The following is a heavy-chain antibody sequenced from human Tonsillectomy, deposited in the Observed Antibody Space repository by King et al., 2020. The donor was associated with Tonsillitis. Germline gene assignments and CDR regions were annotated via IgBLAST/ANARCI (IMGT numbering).Heavy chain of an antibody. CDR1: GFSLSRYN. Sequence: VQLVESGGGVVQPGGSLRLSCEVSGFSLSRYNMHWVRLAPGKGLEWVAFIRHDGNLRYHSDSVKGRFTLSRDISKNSLNLQMSSLRSEDTAVYYCVKENDAFDVWGQGTMVTVSS. CDR2: IRHDGNLR. J-gene: IGHJ3*01. V-gene: IGHV3-30*02. CDR3: VKENDAFDV.